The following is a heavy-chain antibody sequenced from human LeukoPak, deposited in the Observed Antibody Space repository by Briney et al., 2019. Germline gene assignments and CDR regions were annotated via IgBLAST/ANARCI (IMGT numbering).Heavy chain of an antibody. Sequence: GGSLRLSCAASGFTFSSYSMNWVRQAQGKGMEWVSSISSSSSYIYYADSVKGRFTISRDNAKNSLYLQMNRLRAEDTAVYYCARDRSRGLLDAFDIWGQGTMVTVSS. D-gene: IGHD3-10*01. J-gene: IGHJ3*02. CDR3: ARDRSRGLLDAFDI. V-gene: IGHV3-21*01. CDR1: GFTFSSYS. CDR2: ISSSSSYI.